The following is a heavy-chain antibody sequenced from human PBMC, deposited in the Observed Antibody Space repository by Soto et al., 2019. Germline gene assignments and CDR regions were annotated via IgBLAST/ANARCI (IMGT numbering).Heavy chain of an antibody. J-gene: IGHJ4*02. Sequence: GGSLRLSCAASGFTVSSNYMSWVRQAPGKGLEWVSVIYSGGSTYYADSVKGRLTNSRHNSKNTLYLQMNSLRAEDTALYYCASQLRYCSGGSCYSDAQNPPSYFDYWGQGTLVTVSS. V-gene: IGHV3-53*04. D-gene: IGHD2-15*01. CDR3: ASQLRYCSGGSCYSDAQNPPSYFDY. CDR1: GFTVSSNY. CDR2: IYSGGST.